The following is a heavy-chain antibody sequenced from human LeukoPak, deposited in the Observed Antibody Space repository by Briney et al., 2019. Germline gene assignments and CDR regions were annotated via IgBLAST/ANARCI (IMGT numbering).Heavy chain of an antibody. Sequence: VASVKVSCKASGYTFISYGISWVRQAPGQGLEWMGWISAYNGNTNYAQKLQGRVTMTTDTSTSTAYMELRSLRSDDTAVYYCAREARSRWLQPRYYFDYWGQGTLVTVSS. D-gene: IGHD5-24*01. CDR3: AREARSRWLQPRYYFDY. CDR1: GYTFISYG. J-gene: IGHJ4*02. CDR2: ISAYNGNT. V-gene: IGHV1-18*01.